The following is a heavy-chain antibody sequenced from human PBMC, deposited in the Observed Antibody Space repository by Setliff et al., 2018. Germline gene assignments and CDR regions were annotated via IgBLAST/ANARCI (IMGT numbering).Heavy chain of an antibody. CDR3: ASTPDGDLYYNFWSGYYLTLDY. V-gene: IGHV1-2*06. D-gene: IGHD3-3*01. CDR1: GYTFTGYY. J-gene: IGHJ4*02. CDR2: INPSSGAT. Sequence: GASVKVSCKASGYTFTGYYMYWVRQAPGQGLEWMGRINPSSGATIYAQKFQGRVTMTSDTSISTAYMELGRLRSDDTAVYYCASTPDGDLYYNFWSGYYLTLDYWGQGTLVTVSS.